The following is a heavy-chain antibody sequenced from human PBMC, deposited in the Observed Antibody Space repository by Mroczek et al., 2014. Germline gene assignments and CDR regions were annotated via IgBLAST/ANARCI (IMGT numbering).Heavy chain of an antibody. CDR3: ARDSWNAIAARLREHGWFDP. V-gene: IGHV4-4*07. CDR1: GGSISSYY. J-gene: IGHJ5*02. D-gene: IGHD6-6*01. CDR2: IYTSGST. Sequence: QVQLQESGPGLVKPSETLSLTCTVSGGSISSYYWSWIRQPAGKGLEWIGRIYTSGSTNYNPSLKSRVTMSVDTSKNQFSLKLSSVTAADTAVYYCARDSWNAIAARLREHGWFDPWGQGPWSPSPQ.